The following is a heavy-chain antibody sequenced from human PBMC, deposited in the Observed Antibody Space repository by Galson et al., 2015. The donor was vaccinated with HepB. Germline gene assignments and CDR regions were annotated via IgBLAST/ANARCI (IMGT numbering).Heavy chain of an antibody. D-gene: IGHD3-10*01. CDR1: GFTFSSYA. CDR2: MTGSAGST. V-gene: IGHV3-23*01. J-gene: IGHJ6*04. Sequence: SLRLSCAVSGFTFSSYAMSWVRQAPGKRQEWVSGMTGSAGSTFYADSVTGRFTISRDNSKNTLYLPMKSLRTDDTAVYYCTQEDLHLSYYSAMDGWGKGTTVAVSS. CDR3: TQEDLHLSYYSAMDG.